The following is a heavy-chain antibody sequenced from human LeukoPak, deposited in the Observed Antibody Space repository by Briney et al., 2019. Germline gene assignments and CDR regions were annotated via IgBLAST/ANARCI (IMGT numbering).Heavy chain of an antibody. D-gene: IGHD2-2*01. CDR1: GGSISSSSNY. J-gene: IGHJ6*03. Sequence: PSETLSLTCTVSGGSISSSSNYWGWIRQPPGKGLEWIGSIYYSGSTYYNPSLKSRVTISVDTSKNQFSLKLSSVTAADTAVYYCARSVPAADRSYYYYYMDVWGKGTTVTISS. V-gene: IGHV4-39*01. CDR3: ARSVPAADRSYYYYYMDV. CDR2: IYYSGST.